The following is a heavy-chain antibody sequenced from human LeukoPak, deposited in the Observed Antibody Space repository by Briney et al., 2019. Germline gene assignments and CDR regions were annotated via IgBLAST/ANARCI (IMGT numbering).Heavy chain of an antibody. CDR3: ARVAVATGTDY. CDR2: IYYSGST. V-gene: IGHV4-59*01. D-gene: IGHD6-19*01. Sequence: PSETLSLTCTVSGGSISSYYWSWIRQPPGKGLEWIGYIYYSGSTNYNPSLKSRVTISVDTSKNQFSLKLSSVTAADTAAYYCARVAVATGTDYWGQGTLVTVSS. J-gene: IGHJ4*02. CDR1: GGSISSYY.